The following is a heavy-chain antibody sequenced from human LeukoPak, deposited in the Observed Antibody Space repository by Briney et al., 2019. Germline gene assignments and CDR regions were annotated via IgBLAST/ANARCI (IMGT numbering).Heavy chain of an antibody. J-gene: IGHJ4*02. CDR2: IRSKAYGGTT. CDR1: GFTFSSYW. D-gene: IGHD3-22*01. V-gene: IGHV3-49*04. Sequence: PGGSLRLSCAVSGFTFSSYWMSWVRQAPGKGLEWVGFIRSKAYGGTTEYAASVKGRFTISRDDSKSIAYLQMNSLKTEDTAVYYCTRDKKNYDSSGYDPHYFDYWGQGTLVTVSS. CDR3: TRDKKNYDSSGYDPHYFDY.